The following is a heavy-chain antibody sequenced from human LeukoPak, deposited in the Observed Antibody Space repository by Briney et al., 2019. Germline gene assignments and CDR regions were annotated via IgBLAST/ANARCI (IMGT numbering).Heavy chain of an antibody. CDR1: GGSISSYY. D-gene: IGHD6-13*01. CDR3: ARVGQQQLVRGPYYFDY. Sequence: SETLSLTCTVSGGSISSYYWSWIRQPPGKGLEWIGYIYYSGSTNYNPSLKSRVTISVDTSKNQFSLKLSSVTAADTAVYYCARVGQQQLVRGPYYFDYWGQGTLVTVSS. CDR2: IYYSGST. J-gene: IGHJ4*02. V-gene: IGHV4-59*12.